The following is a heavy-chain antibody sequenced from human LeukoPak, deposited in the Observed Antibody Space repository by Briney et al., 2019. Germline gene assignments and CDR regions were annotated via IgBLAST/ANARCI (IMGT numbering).Heavy chain of an antibody. V-gene: IGHV5-51*01. CDR2: IYPGDSHT. CDR3: ARGPYAYTSSATLGSYNWFDP. Sequence: GESLKISCKGSGYSFTSYWIGWVRQMPGKGLEWMGIIYPGDSHTRYSPSFQDQVTISVDESIGTAYLQWTSLKASNTAMYYCARGPYAYTSSATLGSYNWFDPWGQGSLVTVSS. CDR1: GYSFTSYW. D-gene: IGHD2-2*02. J-gene: IGHJ5*02.